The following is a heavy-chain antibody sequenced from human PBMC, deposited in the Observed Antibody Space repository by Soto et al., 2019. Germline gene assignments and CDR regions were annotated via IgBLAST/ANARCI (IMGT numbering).Heavy chain of an antibody. D-gene: IGHD3-10*01. V-gene: IGHV1-3*01. Sequence: QVQLVQSGAEVKKPGPSVKVSCKASGYTFTAYAMHWVRQAPGQGLEWMGWINAGNGNTKYSQKFQGRVTITRDTSASTAYMELSSLRSEDTAVYYCARVDMVRGVSYFDYWGQETLVTVSS. J-gene: IGHJ4*02. CDR3: ARVDMVRGVSYFDY. CDR2: INAGNGNT. CDR1: GYTFTAYA.